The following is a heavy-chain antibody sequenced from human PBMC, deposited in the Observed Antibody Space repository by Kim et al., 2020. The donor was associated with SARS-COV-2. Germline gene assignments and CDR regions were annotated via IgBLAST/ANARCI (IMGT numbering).Heavy chain of an antibody. CDR1: GGSFSGYY. V-gene: IGHV4-34*01. Sequence: SETLSLTCAVYGGSFSGYYWSWIRQPPGKGLEWIGEINHSGSTNYNPSLKSRVTISVDTSKNQFSLKLSSVTAADTAVYYCASSITMVRGGGYYYYGMDVWGQGTTVTVSS. CDR2: INHSGST. CDR3: ASSITMVRGGGYYYYGMDV. J-gene: IGHJ6*02. D-gene: IGHD3-10*01.